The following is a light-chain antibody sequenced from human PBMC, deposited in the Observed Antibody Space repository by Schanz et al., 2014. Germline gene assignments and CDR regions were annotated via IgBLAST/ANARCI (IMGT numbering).Light chain of an antibody. J-gene: IGKJ1*01. CDR3: QQYASPPGT. V-gene: IGKV3-20*01. CDR1: QSVNSY. CDR2: GAS. Sequence: EIVLTQSPGTLSLSPGERATLSCRASQSVNSYLAWYQQKPGQAPRLLIYGASSRATGIPDRFSGSGSGTDFTLTISRLEPEDFAVYYCQQYASPPGTFGQGTKVEIK.